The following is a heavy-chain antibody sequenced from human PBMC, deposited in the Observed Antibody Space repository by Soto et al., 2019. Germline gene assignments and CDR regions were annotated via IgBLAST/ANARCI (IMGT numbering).Heavy chain of an antibody. CDR2: IYWDDDK. V-gene: IGHV2-5*05. J-gene: IGHJ4*02. Sequence: QITLRESGPALVKPTQTLTLTCTFSGFSLTTSGEAVAWIRQPPGKALEWLGIIYWDDDKRYGPSLSNRITFTKDTSKNPVFLSMADVDPSDTATYYCAHTVAGTSGRDLDYWGQGTRVTVSS. D-gene: IGHD2-21*02. CDR3: AHTVAGTSGRDLDY. CDR1: GFSLTTSGEA.